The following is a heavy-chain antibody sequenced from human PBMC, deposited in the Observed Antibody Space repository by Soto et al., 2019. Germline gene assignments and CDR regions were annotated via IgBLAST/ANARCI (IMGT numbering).Heavy chain of an antibody. CDR1: GYSFTSYW. Sequence: GECLKISCKGSGYSFTSYWIGWVRQMPGKGLEWMGIIYPGDSDTRYSPSFQGQVTISADKAISTAYLQWSSQKASDTAMYYCATYGGEYSYGFCYSNDVRTQRTTVTVSS. J-gene: IGHJ6*02. CDR3: ATYGGEYSYGFCYSNDV. V-gene: IGHV5-51*01. CDR2: IYPGDSDT. D-gene: IGHD5-18*01.